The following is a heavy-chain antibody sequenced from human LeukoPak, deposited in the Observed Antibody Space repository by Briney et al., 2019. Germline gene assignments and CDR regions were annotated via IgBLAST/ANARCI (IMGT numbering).Heavy chain of an antibody. Sequence: GGSLRLSCAASGLAFSAYKMHWVRQAPGKGLVWLSRINSDGTITSYADSLEGRFTISRDNAKNTVYLQMNSLRAEDTAVYYCARPGVGFDYWGQGALVTVSS. J-gene: IGHJ4*02. V-gene: IGHV3-74*01. CDR2: INSDGTIT. CDR3: ARPGVGFDY. CDR1: GLAFSAYK.